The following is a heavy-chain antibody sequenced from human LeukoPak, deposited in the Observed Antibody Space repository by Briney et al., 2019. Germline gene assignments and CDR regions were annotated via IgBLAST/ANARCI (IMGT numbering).Heavy chain of an antibody. CDR2: INSDGSST. Sequence: HAGGSLRLSCAASGFTFSSYGMHWVRQAPGKGPVWVARINSDGSSTIYTDSVKGRFTISRDNPKNTLYLQMNSLRAEDTAVYYCARPKNPEWTLWFGEFRGGMDVWGQGTTVTVSS. CDR1: GFTFSSYG. V-gene: IGHV3-74*01. D-gene: IGHD3-10*01. J-gene: IGHJ6*02. CDR3: ARPKNPEWTLWFGEFRGGMDV.